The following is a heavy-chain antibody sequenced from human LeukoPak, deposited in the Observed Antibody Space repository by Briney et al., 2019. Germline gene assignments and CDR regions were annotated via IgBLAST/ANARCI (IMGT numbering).Heavy chain of an antibody. V-gene: IGHV3-23*01. CDR1: GFTFSSYA. D-gene: IGHD3-22*01. CDR3: AKLRVSDSSGYYWDY. Sequence: GGSLRLSCAASGFTFSSYAMSWVRQAPGKGLEWVSAISGSGGSTYYADSVKGRFTISRDNSKNTLYLQMNSLRAEDTAVYYCAKLRVSDSSGYYWDYWGQGTLVAVSS. CDR2: ISGSGGST. J-gene: IGHJ4*02.